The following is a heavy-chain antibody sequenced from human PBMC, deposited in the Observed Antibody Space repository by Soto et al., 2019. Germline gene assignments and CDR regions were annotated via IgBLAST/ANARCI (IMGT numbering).Heavy chain of an antibody. D-gene: IGHD3-16*02. CDR2: IKSKTDGGTT. V-gene: IGHV3-15*01. Sequence: GGSLRLSCAASGFTFSNALMSWVRQSPGKGLEWVGRIKSKTDGGTTDYAAPVKGRFTISRDDSKNTLYLQTNSLKTEDTAVYYCTTLSKVYYYGMDVWGQGTTVTVSS. J-gene: IGHJ6*02. CDR3: TTLSKVYYYGMDV. CDR1: GFTFSNAL.